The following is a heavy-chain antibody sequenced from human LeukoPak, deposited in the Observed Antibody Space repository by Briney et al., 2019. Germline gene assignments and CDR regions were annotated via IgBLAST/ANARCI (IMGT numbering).Heavy chain of an antibody. D-gene: IGHD6-6*01. V-gene: IGHV4-34*01. J-gene: IGHJ4*02. CDR1: GGSFSGYY. CDR3: ARGDSSSSLGY. CDR2: INHSGST. Sequence: SETLSLTCAVYGGSFSGYYWSWIRQPPGKGLEWIGEINHSGSTNYNPSLKSRVTISVDASKNQFSLKLSSVTAADTTVYYCARGDSSSSLGYWGQGTLVTVSS.